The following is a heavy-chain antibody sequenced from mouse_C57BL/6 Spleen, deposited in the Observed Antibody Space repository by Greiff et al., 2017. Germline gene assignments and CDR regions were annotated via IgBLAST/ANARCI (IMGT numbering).Heavy chain of an antibody. CDR3: ARDYYSNGYAMDY. CDR1: GYSITSGYY. Sequence: EVQLQESGPGLVKPSQSLSLTCSVTGYSITSGYYWNWIRQFPGNKLEWMGYISYDGSNNYNPSLKNRISITRDTSKNQFFLKLNSVTTEDTATYYCARDYYSNGYAMDYWGQGTSVTVSS. V-gene: IGHV3-6*01. D-gene: IGHD2-5*01. J-gene: IGHJ4*01. CDR2: ISYDGSN.